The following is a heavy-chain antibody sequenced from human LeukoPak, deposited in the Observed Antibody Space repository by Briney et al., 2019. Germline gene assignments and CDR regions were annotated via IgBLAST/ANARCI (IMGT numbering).Heavy chain of an antibody. V-gene: IGHV4-59*11. Sequence: PSETLSLTCTVSGGSISSHYWSWIRQPPGKGLEWIGYIYYSGSTNYNPSLKSRVTISVDTSKNQFSLKLSSVTAADTAVYYCASSSYDSSGYYYFDYWGQGTLVTVSS. J-gene: IGHJ4*02. D-gene: IGHD3-22*01. CDR2: IYYSGST. CDR1: GGSISSHY. CDR3: ASSSYDSSGYYYFDY.